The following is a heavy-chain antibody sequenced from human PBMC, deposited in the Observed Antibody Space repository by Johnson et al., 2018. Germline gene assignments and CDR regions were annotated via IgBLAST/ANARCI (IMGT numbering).Heavy chain of an antibody. Sequence: VQLVQSGGGLVQXGGSXRLXCAASGFSVSGDYMNWVRQAPGKGLGWVSVIYSEGSTHYADSVKGRFTVSRDISKNTLYLQMSSLRAEDTAVYFCARTTRGAFDIWGQGTTVTVSS. J-gene: IGHJ3*02. CDR1: GFSVSGDY. V-gene: IGHV3-66*02. D-gene: IGHD4-17*01. CDR2: IYSEGST. CDR3: ARTTRGAFDI.